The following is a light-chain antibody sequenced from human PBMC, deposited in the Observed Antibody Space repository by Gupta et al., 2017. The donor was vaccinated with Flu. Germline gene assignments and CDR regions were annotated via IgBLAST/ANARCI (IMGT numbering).Light chain of an antibody. CDR2: ENN. CDR1: SSNIGDKY. J-gene: IGLJ1*01. CDR3: GTWDSSLSSYV. V-gene: IGLV1-51*02. Sequence: KGNISCSGSSSNIGDKYVFWYQHRPGTAPKLLIYENNKRPSGIPDRFSGSKSATSATLGITGLQTGDEADYYCGTWDSSLSSYVFGTGTKVTVL.